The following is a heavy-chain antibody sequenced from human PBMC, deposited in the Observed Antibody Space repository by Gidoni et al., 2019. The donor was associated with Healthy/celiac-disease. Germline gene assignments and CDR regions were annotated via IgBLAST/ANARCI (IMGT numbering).Heavy chain of an antibody. CDR1: GFTFSSYS. Sequence: EVQLVESGGGLVKPGGSLRLSCAASGFTFSSYSMNWVRQAPGKGLEWVSSISSSSSYIYYADSVKGRFTISRDNAKNSLYLQMNSLRAEDTAVYYCARDGVGATTWGYYYGMDVWGQGTTVTVSS. J-gene: IGHJ6*02. D-gene: IGHD1-26*01. CDR3: ARDGVGATTWGYYYGMDV. V-gene: IGHV3-21*01. CDR2: ISSSSSYI.